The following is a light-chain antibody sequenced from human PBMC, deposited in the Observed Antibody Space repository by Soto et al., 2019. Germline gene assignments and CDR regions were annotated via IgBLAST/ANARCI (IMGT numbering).Light chain of an antibody. Sequence: LTQPGSVSGSPGQSITISCTGTITDVGGYNYVSWYQQHPGKAPKLMIYEVSSRPAGVSNRFSGSKSGNTASLTISGLQAEDEADYYRSSYTSSSTYVFGTGTKVTVL. CDR2: EVS. CDR3: SSYTSSSTYV. V-gene: IGLV2-14*01. J-gene: IGLJ1*01. CDR1: ITDVGGYNY.